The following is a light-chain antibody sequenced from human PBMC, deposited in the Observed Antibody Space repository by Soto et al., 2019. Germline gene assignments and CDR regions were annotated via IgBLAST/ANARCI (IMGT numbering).Light chain of an antibody. V-gene: IGKV3-15*01. CDR1: QSISDN. CDR2: GAS. CDR3: QQYFDWWT. Sequence: IVLTQSPGTLSLSPGERATLSCRASQSISDNVAWYQQKPGQAPRLLIYGASTRATGIPARFSGSGSGTAFTLTITSLQSEDFALYYCQQYFDWWTFGQGTKV. J-gene: IGKJ1*01.